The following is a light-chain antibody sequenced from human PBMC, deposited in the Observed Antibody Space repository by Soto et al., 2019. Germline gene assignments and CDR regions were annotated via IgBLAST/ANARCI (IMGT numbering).Light chain of an antibody. CDR1: QSVSSSY. J-gene: IGKJ5*01. CDR3: QQYGSSIT. Sequence: ELVMTQSPATRSVSPGERATLSWRASQSVSSSYLAWYQQKPGQAPRLLIYGASSRATGIPDRFSGSGSGTAFTFTISRLEPEDFAAYYCQQYGSSITFGQGTRLEI. V-gene: IGKV3-20*01. CDR2: GAS.